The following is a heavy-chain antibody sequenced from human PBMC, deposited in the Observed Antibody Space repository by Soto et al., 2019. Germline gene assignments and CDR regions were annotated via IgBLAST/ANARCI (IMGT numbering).Heavy chain of an antibody. J-gene: IGHJ6*03. CDR2: ISGGGGAT. Sequence: QVQLVESGGGLVKPGGTLRLSGAASGFTFSDYHMTWIRQAPGKGLECVSYISGGGGATYYADSVKGRFTISRDNAKDSVYMQMNSLRADDTVVYYCISLRYAFRRMGVWGKGTTVTVSS. D-gene: IGHD3-16*01. CDR1: GFTFSDYH. V-gene: IGHV3-11*01. CDR3: ISLRYAFRRMGV.